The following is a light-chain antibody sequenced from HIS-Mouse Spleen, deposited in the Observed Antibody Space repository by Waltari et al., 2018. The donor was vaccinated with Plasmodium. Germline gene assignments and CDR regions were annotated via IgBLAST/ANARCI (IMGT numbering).Light chain of an antibody. CDR1: QSVSSN. CDR2: AAS. CDR3: HQCNNLSFT. Sequence: EIVLTQSPDTQSVTPGERVTITCRASQSVSSNLAWYQQKPGQAPRLLIYAASTCASGIPSRFSGSGSGTDFTLTINSLQAEDVAAYYCHQCNNLSFTFGPGTKVDIK. V-gene: IGKV3-15*01. J-gene: IGKJ3*01.